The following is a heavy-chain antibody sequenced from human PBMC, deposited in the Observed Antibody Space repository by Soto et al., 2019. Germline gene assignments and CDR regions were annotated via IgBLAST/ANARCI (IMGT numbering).Heavy chain of an antibody. V-gene: IGHV1-58*01. CDR2: IVVGSGNT. Sequence: QMQLVQSGPEVKKPGTSVKVSCKASGFTFTSSAVQWVRQARGQRLEWIGWIVVGSGNTNYAQKFQERVTITRDMSTSTAYMELSILRSEDTAGYYCAAGRYYYDSSGYYQDGMDVWGQGTTVTVSS. J-gene: IGHJ6*02. CDR3: AAGRYYYDSSGYYQDGMDV. CDR1: GFTFTSSA. D-gene: IGHD3-22*01.